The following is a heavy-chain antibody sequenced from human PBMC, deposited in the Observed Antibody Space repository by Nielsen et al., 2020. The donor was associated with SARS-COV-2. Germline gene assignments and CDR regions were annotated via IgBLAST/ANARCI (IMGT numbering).Heavy chain of an antibody. D-gene: IGHD2-15*01. CDR1: GFTFSSYA. CDR2: ISGSGGST. J-gene: IGHJ6*02. Sequence: GWSLRLSCAASGFTFSSYAMSWVRQAPGKGLEWVSAISGSGGSTYYADSVKGRFTISRDNSKNTLYLQMNSLRAEDTAVYYCAKGRYCSGGSCSRGYYYYYGMDVWGQGTTVTVSS. CDR3: AKGRYCSGGSCSRGYYYYYGMDV. V-gene: IGHV3-23*01.